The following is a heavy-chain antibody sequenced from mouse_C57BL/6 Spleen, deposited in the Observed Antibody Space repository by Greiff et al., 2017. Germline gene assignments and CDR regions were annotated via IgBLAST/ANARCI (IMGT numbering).Heavy chain of an antibody. CDR3: ASDYGSSPFAMDY. CDR2: IWSDGST. CDR1: GFSLTSYG. V-gene: IGHV2-6*03. D-gene: IGHD1-1*01. Sequence: VKVVESGPGLVAPSQSLSITCTVSGFSLTSYGVHWVRQPPGKGLEWLVVIWSDGSTTYNSALKSSLSISKDNSKSQVFLKMNSLQTDDTAMYYCASDYGSSPFAMDYWGQGTSVTVSS. J-gene: IGHJ4*01.